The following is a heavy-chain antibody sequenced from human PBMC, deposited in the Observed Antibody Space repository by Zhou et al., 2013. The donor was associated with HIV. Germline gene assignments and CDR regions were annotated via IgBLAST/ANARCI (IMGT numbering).Heavy chain of an antibody. Sequence: QVQLVQSGAEVKKPGSSVKVSCKASGGTFSSYAISWVRQAPGQGLEWMGRIIPILGIANYAQKFQGRVTITADKSTSTAYMELSSLRSEDTAVYYCARDPETLRWYTRGGYFDYWGQGTLVTVSS. V-gene: IGHV1-69*04. D-gene: IGHD4-17*01. CDR3: ARDPETLRWYTRGGYFDY. CDR2: IIPILGIA. J-gene: IGHJ4*02. CDR1: GGTFSSYA.